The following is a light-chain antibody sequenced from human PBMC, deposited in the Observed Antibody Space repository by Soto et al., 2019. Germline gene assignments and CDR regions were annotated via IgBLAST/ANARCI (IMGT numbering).Light chain of an antibody. V-gene: IGKV3-15*01. CDR3: QQYNYRPPA. CDR2: GAS. Sequence: EIVMTQSPATLSVSPGERAALSCRASQSVSGNLAWYQQTPGQAPRLLIYGASTRATGIPARFSGSGFGTDFTLTISSLKSGDFAVYYCQQYNYRPPAFGQGTRLEIK. CDR1: QSVSGN. J-gene: IGKJ5*01.